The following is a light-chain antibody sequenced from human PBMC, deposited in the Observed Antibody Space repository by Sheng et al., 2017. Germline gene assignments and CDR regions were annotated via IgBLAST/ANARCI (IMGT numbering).Light chain of an antibody. CDR3: QQYNNWPPYS. CDR1: RSVSTY. CDR2: GAS. V-gene: IGKV3-15*01. J-gene: IGKJ2*03. Sequence: EIVLTQSPATLSLSPGERATLSCRASRSVSTYLAWYQQKPGQAPRLLIYGASTRATGVPGRFSGSGSGTEFTLTISSLQSEDSAVYYCQQYNNWPPYSFGQGTKLEIK.